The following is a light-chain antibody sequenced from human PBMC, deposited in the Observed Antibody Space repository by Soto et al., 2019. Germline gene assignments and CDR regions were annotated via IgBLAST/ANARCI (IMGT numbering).Light chain of an antibody. J-gene: IGKJ5*01. Sequence: DIVMTQSPLSLPVTPGEPASISCRSSQSLLHSNGYNYLDWYPQKPGQSPQLLIYLGSNRASGVPDRFSGSGSGTDFTLKISRVEAEDVGVYYCMQALQTRITFGQGTRLEIK. CDR3: MQALQTRIT. CDR2: LGS. V-gene: IGKV2-28*01. CDR1: QSLLHSNGYNY.